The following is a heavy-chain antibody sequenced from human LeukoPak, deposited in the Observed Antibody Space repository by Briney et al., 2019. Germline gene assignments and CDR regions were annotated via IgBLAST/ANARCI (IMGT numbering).Heavy chain of an antibody. CDR2: IYYSGST. Sequence: ASETLSLTCTVSGGSISSYYWSWIRQPPGKGLEWIGYIYYSGSTNYNPSLKSRVTISVDTSKNQFSLKLSSVTAADTAVYYCASRGDGYRPGYFDYWGQGTLVTVSS. CDR1: GGSISSYY. CDR3: ASRGDGYRPGYFDY. D-gene: IGHD5-24*01. V-gene: IGHV4-59*01. J-gene: IGHJ4*02.